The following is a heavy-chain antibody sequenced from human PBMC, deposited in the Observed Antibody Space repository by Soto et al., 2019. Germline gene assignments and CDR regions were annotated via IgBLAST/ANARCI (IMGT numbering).Heavy chain of an antibody. Sequence: EVQLVESGGGLVQPGGSLRLSCAASEFTFSNYWMHWVRQAPGKGLVWVSRIKGDGSITNYADSVKGRFTISRDNAKNTLFLQMDSVTAEDTAVYYCARGVPDHYATDVSGQGTTVTVSS. V-gene: IGHV3-74*02. J-gene: IGHJ6*02. CDR3: ARGVPDHYATDV. CDR2: IKGDGSIT. CDR1: EFTFSNYW.